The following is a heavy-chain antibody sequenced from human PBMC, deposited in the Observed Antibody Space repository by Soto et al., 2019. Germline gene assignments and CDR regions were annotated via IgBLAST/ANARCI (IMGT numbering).Heavy chain of an antibody. CDR1: GGSISSGGYY. CDR3: ARDLGLWFGEFGQNYYAYGMDV. CDR2: IYYSGST. D-gene: IGHD3-10*01. J-gene: IGHJ6*02. Sequence: QVQLQESGPGLVKPSQTLSLTCTVSGGSISSGGYYWSWIRQHPGKGLEWIGYIYYSGSTYYNPSLKSRVTRSVDTSKNQFSLKLSSVTAADTAVYYCARDLGLWFGEFGQNYYAYGMDVWGQGTTVTVSS. V-gene: IGHV4-31*03.